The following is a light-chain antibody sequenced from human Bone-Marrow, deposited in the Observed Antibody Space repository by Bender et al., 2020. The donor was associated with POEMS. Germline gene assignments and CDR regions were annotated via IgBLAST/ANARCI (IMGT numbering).Light chain of an antibody. Sequence: QSALTQPRSVSGSPGQSVTISCSETSGFNSVSWYQHHPGKAPTILIYDVARRPSGVPDRFSGSKSGNTASLTISGLQAEDEADYYCCSYAGRFSVTFGGGTKLTV. CDR2: DVA. CDR1: SGFNS. V-gene: IGLV2-11*01. J-gene: IGLJ2*01. CDR3: CSYAGRFSVT.